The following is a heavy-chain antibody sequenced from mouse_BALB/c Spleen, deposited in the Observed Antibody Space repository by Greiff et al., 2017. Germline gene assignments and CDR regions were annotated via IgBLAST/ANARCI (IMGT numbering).Heavy chain of an antibody. D-gene: IGHD1-1*01. J-gene: IGHJ4*01. CDR1: GYSITSDYA. CDR3: ARVITTVDMDY. Sequence: EVQLKESGPGLVKPSQSLSLTCTVTGYSITSDYAWNWIRQFPGNKLEWMGYISYSGSTSYNPSLKSRISITRDTSKNQFFLQLNSVTTEDTATYYCARVITTVDMDYWGQGTSVTVSS. CDR2: ISYSGST. V-gene: IGHV3-2*02.